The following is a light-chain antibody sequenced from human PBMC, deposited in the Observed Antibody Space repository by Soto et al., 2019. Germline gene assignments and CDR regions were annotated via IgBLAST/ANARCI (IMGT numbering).Light chain of an antibody. Sequence: EIVLTQSPATLSLSPGERATLSCRASQSVSSYLAWYQQKPGQAPRLLIYDASNRATGIPARFSGSGSGTVFTLTISSLEPEDFAVYYCQQRSNWPLSFTFGPGTKVDIK. V-gene: IGKV3-11*01. CDR3: QQRSNWPLSFT. CDR2: DAS. J-gene: IGKJ3*01. CDR1: QSVSSY.